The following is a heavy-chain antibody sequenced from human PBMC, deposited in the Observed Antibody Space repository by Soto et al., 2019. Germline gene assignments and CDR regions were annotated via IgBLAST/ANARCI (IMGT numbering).Heavy chain of an antibody. CDR2: INPNSGGT. V-gene: IGHV1-2*02. CDR3: ARDYDYVWGSSWRGAFDI. Sequence: ASVKVSCKASGYTFTGYYMHWVRQAPGQGLEWMGWINPNSGGTNYAQKFQGRVTMTRDTSISTAYMELSRLRSDDTAVYYCARDYDYVWGSSWRGAFDIWGQGTMVTVSS. CDR1: GYTFTGYY. J-gene: IGHJ3*02. D-gene: IGHD3-16*01.